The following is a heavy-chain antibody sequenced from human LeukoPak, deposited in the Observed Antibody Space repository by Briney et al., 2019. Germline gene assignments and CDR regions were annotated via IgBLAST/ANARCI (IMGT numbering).Heavy chain of an antibody. V-gene: IGHV4-34*01. CDR1: GGSFSGYY. D-gene: IGHD6-6*01. CDR2: INHSGST. J-gene: IGHJ4*02. CDR3: ASSIAARYFDY. Sequence: SETLSLTCAVYGGSFSGYYWSWIRQPPGKGLEWIGEINHSGSTNYNPPLKSRVTISVDTSKNQFSLKLSSVTAADTAVYYCASSIAARYFDYWGQGTLVTVSS.